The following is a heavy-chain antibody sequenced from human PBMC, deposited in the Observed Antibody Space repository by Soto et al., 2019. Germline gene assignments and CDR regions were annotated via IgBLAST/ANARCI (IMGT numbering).Heavy chain of an antibody. J-gene: IGHJ4*02. CDR2: ISATGGST. CDR1: GFTFSSNA. V-gene: IGHV3-23*01. CDR3: AKVPPAVGDY. D-gene: IGHD1-26*01. Sequence: EVQLLESGGGLVQPGGSLRLSCAASGFTFSSNAMSWVRQAPGKGLEWVSTISATGGSTYYADSVKGRFTISRDNSENTLYLQMNNLRAEDTAVYYCAKVPPAVGDYRGLGTVVTVSS.